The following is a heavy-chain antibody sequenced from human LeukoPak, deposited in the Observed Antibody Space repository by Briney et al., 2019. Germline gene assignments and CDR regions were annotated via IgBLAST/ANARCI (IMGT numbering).Heavy chain of an antibody. CDR2: ISSSSSYI. J-gene: IGHJ6*02. CDR3: ARAFPDTAMANGYYYGMDV. D-gene: IGHD5-18*01. CDR1: GFTFSSYS. Sequence: GGSLRLSCAASGFTFSSYSMNWVRQAPGKGLEWVSSISSSSSYIYYADSVKGRFTISRDNAKNSLYLQMNSLRAEDTAVYYCARAFPDTAMANGYYYGMDVWGQGTTVTVSS. V-gene: IGHV3-21*01.